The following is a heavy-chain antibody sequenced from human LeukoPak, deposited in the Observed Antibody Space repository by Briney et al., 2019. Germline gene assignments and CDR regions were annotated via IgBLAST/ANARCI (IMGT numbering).Heavy chain of an antibody. Sequence: PSETLSLTCTVSGGSINNYYWTWIRQPPGKGLEWIGYIYYSGSTNFNPSLKSRVTISVDTSKNQFSLKLSSVTAADTAVYYCARHGAHCGGDCKRGYFDLWGRGTVVTVSS. V-gene: IGHV4-59*08. CDR1: GGSINNYY. J-gene: IGHJ2*01. CDR2: IYYSGST. D-gene: IGHD2-21*02. CDR3: ARHGAHCGGDCKRGYFDL.